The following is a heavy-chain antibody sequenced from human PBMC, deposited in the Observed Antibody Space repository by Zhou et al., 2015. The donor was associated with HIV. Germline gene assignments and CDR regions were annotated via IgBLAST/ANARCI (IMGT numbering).Heavy chain of an antibody. CDR1: GYTFTGYY. CDR2: INPNSGAI. D-gene: IGHD5-24*01. Sequence: QVQLVQSGPEVKNPGASVKVSCKASGYTFTGYYLHWVRQAPGQGLEWMGWINPNSGAIKYAESFRGRVTMTRDTSMTTVYMQLSRLTSDDTAIYFCARDRGQLRQKLGGEADTWGQGTLVTVSS. CDR3: ARDRGQLRQKLGGEADT. J-gene: IGHJ4*02. V-gene: IGHV1-2*02.